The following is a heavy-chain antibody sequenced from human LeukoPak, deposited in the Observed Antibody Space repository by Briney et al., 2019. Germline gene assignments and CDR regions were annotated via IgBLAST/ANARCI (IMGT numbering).Heavy chain of an antibody. V-gene: IGHV4-59*01. J-gene: IGHJ2*01. CDR2: IYYSGST. CDR1: GCSISSYY. Sequence: SETLSLTCTVSGCSISSYYWSWIRQPPGKGLEWIGYIYYSGSTNYNPSLKSRVNISVDKSKNQFSLKLSSVTTADTAVYYCARNTVIAVAGTGYFDLWGRGTLVTVSS. D-gene: IGHD6-19*01. CDR3: ARNTVIAVAGTGYFDL.